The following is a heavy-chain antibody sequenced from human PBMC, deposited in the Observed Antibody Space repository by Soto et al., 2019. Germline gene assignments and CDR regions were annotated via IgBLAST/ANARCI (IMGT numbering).Heavy chain of an antibody. CDR2: LIPIFGTA. CDR3: ARGFRYSYEQTYYYGMDV. Sequence: QVQLVQSGAEVKKPGSSVKVSCKASGGTFSSYAISWLRQAPGQGLDWMGGLIPIFGTANYAQKCQGRVTITADESTSTAYMELSSLRSEDTAVYYCARGFRYSYEQTYYYGMDVWGQGTTVTVSS. V-gene: IGHV1-69*01. J-gene: IGHJ6*02. D-gene: IGHD5-18*01. CDR1: GGTFSSYA.